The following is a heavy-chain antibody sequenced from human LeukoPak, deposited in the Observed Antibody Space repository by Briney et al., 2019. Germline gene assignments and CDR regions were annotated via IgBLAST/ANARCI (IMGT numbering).Heavy chain of an antibody. CDR1: GYTFTGYY. V-gene: IGHV1-2*06. J-gene: IGHJ4*02. Sequence: ASVKVSCKASGYTFTGYYMHWVRQAPGQGLEWMGRINPNSGGTNYAQKFQGRVTMTRDTSISTAYMELSRLRSDDTAVYYCARDGYNYEGFDYWGQGTLVTVSS. CDR2: INPNSGGT. D-gene: IGHD5-24*01. CDR3: ARDGYNYEGFDY.